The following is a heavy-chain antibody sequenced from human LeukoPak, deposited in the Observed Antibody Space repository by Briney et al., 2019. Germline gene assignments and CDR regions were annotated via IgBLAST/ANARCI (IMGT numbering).Heavy chain of an antibody. Sequence: PGGSLRLSCAASGFTFSTYAMSWVRQAPGKGLEWVSAISGSGGRTYYADSVKGRFTISRDNSKNTLYLQMNSLRAEDTAVYYCARDRVEADVGNLSGYFDYWGQGTLVTVSS. CDR3: ARDRVEADVGNLSGYFDY. D-gene: IGHD3-3*01. J-gene: IGHJ4*02. CDR2: ISGSGGRT. CDR1: GFTFSTYA. V-gene: IGHV3-23*01.